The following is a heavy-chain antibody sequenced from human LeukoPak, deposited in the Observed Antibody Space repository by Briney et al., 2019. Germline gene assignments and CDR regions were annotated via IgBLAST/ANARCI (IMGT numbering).Heavy chain of an antibody. D-gene: IGHD2-2*01. CDR2: INPNSGGT. V-gene: IGHV1-2*02. CDR3: ARDQGCSSTSCFHNWFDP. Sequence: GASVKVSCKASEYTFTGYYMHWVRQAPGQGLEWMGWINPNSGGTNYAQKFQGRVSMTRDTSISTAYMELSRLRSDDTAVYYCARDQGCSSTSCFHNWFDPWGQGTLVTVSS. CDR1: EYTFTGYY. J-gene: IGHJ5*02.